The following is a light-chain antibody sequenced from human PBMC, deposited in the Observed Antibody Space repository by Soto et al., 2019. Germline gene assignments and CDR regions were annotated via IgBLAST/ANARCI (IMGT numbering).Light chain of an antibody. V-gene: IGKV3-11*01. Sequence: EIVLTQSPDTLSLSPGERATLYCRASQSVSSSLAWYQQKPGQAPRLLIYDASKRATGIPARFSGSGSGTDFTLTISSLEPEDFAVYYCQQRSNWPPEVTFGPGTKVDIK. CDR3: QQRSNWPPEVT. CDR2: DAS. J-gene: IGKJ3*01. CDR1: QSVSSS.